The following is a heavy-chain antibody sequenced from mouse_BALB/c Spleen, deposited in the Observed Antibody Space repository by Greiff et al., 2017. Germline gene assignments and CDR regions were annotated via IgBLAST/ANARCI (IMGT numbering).Heavy chain of an antibody. CDR3: ARAYDYGSSYYFDY. Sequence: ELQLQESGPSLVKPSQTLSLTCSVTGDSITSGYWNWIRKFPGNKLEYMGYISYSGSTYYNPSLKSRISITRDTSKNQYYLQLNSVTTEDTATYYCARAYDYGSSYYFDYWGQGTTLTVSS. CDR2: ISYSGST. D-gene: IGHD1-1*01. V-gene: IGHV3-8*02. J-gene: IGHJ2*01. CDR1: GDSITSGY.